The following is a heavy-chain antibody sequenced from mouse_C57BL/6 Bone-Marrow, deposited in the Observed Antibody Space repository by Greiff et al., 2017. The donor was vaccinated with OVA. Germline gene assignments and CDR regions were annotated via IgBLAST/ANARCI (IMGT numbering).Heavy chain of an antibody. J-gene: IGHJ3*01. Sequence: DVQLQESGPGLVKPSQSLSLSCSVTGYSITSGYYWNWIRQFPGNKLEWMGYISYDGSTNYNLSLKNRISITRDTSKNQFFLKLDSVTTDDTATYYCAREGGYSSYGAWFAYWGQGTLVTVSA. D-gene: IGHD2-5*01. CDR2: ISYDGST. V-gene: IGHV3-6*01. CDR3: AREGGYSSYGAWFAY. CDR1: GYSITSGYY.